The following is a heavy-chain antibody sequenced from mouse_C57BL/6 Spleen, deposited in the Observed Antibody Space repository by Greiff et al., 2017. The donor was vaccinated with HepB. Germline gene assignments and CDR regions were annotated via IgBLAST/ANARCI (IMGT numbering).Heavy chain of an antibody. CDR2: IDPSDSYT. Sequence: QVHVKQPGAELVKPGASVKLSCKASGYTFTSYWMQWVKQRPGQGLEWIGEIDPSDSYTNYNQKFKGKATLTVDTSSSTAYMQLSSLTSEDSAVYYCARRGLTLFAYWGQGTLVTVSA. D-gene: IGHD4-1*01. CDR3: ARRGLTLFAY. V-gene: IGHV1-50*01. CDR1: GYTFTSYW. J-gene: IGHJ3*01.